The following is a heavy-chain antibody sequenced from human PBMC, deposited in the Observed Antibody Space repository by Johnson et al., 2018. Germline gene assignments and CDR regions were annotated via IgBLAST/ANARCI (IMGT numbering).Heavy chain of an antibody. CDR1: GFTFSSYS. CDR3: ARGGIVVGTATDAFDI. CDR2: ISSSSSYI. Sequence: VQLVQSGGGLVKPGGSLRLSCAASGFTFSSYSMNWVRQAPGKGLEWVSSISSSSSYIYYADSVQGRFPISRDNAKNSLYLQMNSLRAEDTAGYYCARGGIVVGTATDAFDIWGQGTMVTVSS. D-gene: IGHD2-21*02. J-gene: IGHJ3*02. V-gene: IGHV3-21*01.